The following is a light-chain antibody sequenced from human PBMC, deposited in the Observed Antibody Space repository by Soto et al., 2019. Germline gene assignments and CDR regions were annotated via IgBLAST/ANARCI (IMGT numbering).Light chain of an antibody. CDR2: GAS. Sequence: EIVLTQSPGTLSLSPGERATLSCRASQSVSGTYLAWYQQRPGQAPRLLIYGASSRATGIPDRFSGSGSGPDFSLTISRLEPEDFAVYDCQQYGTSPPFTFGPGTKVDI. J-gene: IGKJ3*01. V-gene: IGKV3-20*01. CDR1: QSVSGTY. CDR3: QQYGTSPPFT.